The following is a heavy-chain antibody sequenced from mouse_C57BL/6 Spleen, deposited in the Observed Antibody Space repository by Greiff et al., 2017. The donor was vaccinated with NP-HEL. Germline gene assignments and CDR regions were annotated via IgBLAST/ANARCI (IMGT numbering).Heavy chain of an antibody. CDR1: GYTFTSYT. CDR2: INPSSGYT. V-gene: IGHV1S26*01. Sequence: QVHVKQPGAELVKPGASVKLSCKASGYTFTSYTMHWVKQRPGQGLEWIGYINPSSGYTKYNQKFKDKATLTADKSSSTAYMQLSSLTSEDSAVYYCARGGYPTYWYFDVWGTGTTVTVSS. J-gene: IGHJ1*03. D-gene: IGHD2-2*01. CDR3: ARGGYPTYWYFDV.